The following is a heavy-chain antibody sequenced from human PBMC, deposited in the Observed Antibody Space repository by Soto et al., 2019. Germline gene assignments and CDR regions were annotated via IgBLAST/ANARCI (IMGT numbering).Heavy chain of an antibody. CDR1: GDSISSSKYY. Sequence: QQQLQESGPGLVKPSETLSLTCTFSGDSISSSKYYWGWIRQPPGKGLEWIGSIYYSGSPYYNSSLKSRVTISVDTSKNHXSXXXXXXXXXXXXXXXXXXXXXXXXXXXXFWGQGILVTVSS. J-gene: IGHJ4*02. V-gene: IGHV4-39*02. CDR2: IYYSGSP. CDR3: XXXXXXXXXXXXF.